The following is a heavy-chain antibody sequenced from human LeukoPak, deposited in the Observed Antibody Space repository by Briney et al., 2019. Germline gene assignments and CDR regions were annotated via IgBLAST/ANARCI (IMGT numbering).Heavy chain of an antibody. CDR3: ARGKYYYGSGPLRYFDY. CDR2: INHSGST. V-gene: IGHV4-34*01. D-gene: IGHD3-10*01. J-gene: IGHJ4*02. CDR1: GGSFSGYY. Sequence: SETLSLTCAVYGGSFSGYYWSWIRQPPGKGLEWIGEINHSGSTNYNPSLKSRVTISVDTSKNQFSLKLSSVTAADTAVYYCARGKYYYGSGPLRYFDYWGQGTLVTVSS.